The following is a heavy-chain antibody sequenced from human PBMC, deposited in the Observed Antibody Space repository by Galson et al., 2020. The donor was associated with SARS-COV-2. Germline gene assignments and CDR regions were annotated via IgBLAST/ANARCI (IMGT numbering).Heavy chain of an antibody. CDR1: GFSLSTSGMS. Sequence: SGPTLVKPTQTLTLTCTFSGFSLSTSGMSVSWIRQPPGKALEWLALIAWDDDKYYSTSLKTRLTISKDTSKNQVVLTMTNMDPVDTATYYCARDTVEMATIVRGNYYYYGMDVWGQGTTVTVSS. J-gene: IGHJ6*02. V-gene: IGHV2-70*01. CDR2: IAWDDDK. D-gene: IGHD5-12*01. CDR3: ARDTVEMATIVRGNYYYYGMDV.